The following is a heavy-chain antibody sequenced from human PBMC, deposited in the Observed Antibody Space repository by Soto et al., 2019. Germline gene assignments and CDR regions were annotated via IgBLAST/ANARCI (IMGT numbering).Heavy chain of an antibody. D-gene: IGHD1-1*01. J-gene: IGHJ6*03. Sequence: QVQLQQSGPGLVKPSQTLSLTCDISGDSVSSNSAAWNWIRQTPSRGLGWLGRTYYRSKWYSNYAISVESRVTVNPDTFKNQFSLQLNSVTPEDTAVYYCARGSWDDVSGHYYMDVWGKGTTVTVSS. CDR1: GDSVSSNSAA. CDR3: ARGSWDDVSGHYYMDV. V-gene: IGHV6-1*01. CDR2: TYYRSKWYS.